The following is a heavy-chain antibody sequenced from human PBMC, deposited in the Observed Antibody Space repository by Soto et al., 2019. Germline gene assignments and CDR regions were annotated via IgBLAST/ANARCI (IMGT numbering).Heavy chain of an antibody. V-gene: IGHV4-30-4*01. CDR1: GGSISSGDYY. CDR3: ARGYYDKRYGMDV. D-gene: IGHD3-22*01. CDR2: IYYSGST. J-gene: IGHJ6*02. Sequence: PSETLSLTCTVSGGSISSGDYYWSWIRQPPGKGLEWIGYIYYSGSTYYNPSLKSRVAISVDTSKNQFSLKLSSVTAADTAVYYCARGYYDKRYGMDVWGQGTTVTVSS.